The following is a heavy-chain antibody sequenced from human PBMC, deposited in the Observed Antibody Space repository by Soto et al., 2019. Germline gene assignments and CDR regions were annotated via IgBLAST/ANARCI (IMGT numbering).Heavy chain of an antibody. CDR3: ARDRVRALWDYYGMDV. D-gene: IGHD1-26*01. J-gene: IGHJ6*02. CDR2: IYSGGST. V-gene: IGHV3-53*01. CDR1: GFTVSSNY. Sequence: PGGSLRLACAASGFTVSSNYMSWVRQAPGKGLKWVSVIYSGGSTYYADSVKGRFTISRDNSKNTLYLQMNSLRAEDTAVYYCARDRVRALWDYYGMDVWAQGTTVTV.